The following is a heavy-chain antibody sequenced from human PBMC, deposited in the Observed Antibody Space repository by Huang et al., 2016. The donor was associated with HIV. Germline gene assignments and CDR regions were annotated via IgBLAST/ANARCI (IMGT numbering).Heavy chain of an antibody. D-gene: IGHD3-22*01. CDR3: ARDPKYHRIGYYRQRRGIDV. J-gene: IGHJ3*01. Sequence: QAQLLQSGPAVKKPGASVKVSCKTSGYSFTDYGITWVRQAPGQGPEWVGWISALNGDTEIAQGRKGRVTLTTDTSTSMAYMELRSLRLDDTAVYFCARDPKYHRIGYYRQRRGIDVWGQGTMVSVSS. CDR1: GYSFTDYG. V-gene: IGHV1-18*01. CDR2: ISALNGDT.